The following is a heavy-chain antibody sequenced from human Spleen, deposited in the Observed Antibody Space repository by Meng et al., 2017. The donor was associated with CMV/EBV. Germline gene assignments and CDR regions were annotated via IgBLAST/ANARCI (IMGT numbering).Heavy chain of an antibody. CDR2: ITTTSAGT. Sequence: GESLKISCAASGFTFSSCAMTWVRQAPGKGLEWVAAITTTSAGTYYAASVKGRFTISRDNSQNTLYLQMNSLGVEDTAVYYCAKSTPDHFDYFFVPWGQGTLVTVSS. V-gene: IGHV3-23*01. CDR3: AKSTPDHFDYFFVP. J-gene: IGHJ5*02. D-gene: IGHD2/OR15-2a*01. CDR1: GFTFSSCA.